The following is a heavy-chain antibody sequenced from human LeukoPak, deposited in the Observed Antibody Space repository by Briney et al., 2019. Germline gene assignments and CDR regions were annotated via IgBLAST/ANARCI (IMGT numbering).Heavy chain of an antibody. D-gene: IGHD5-18*01. V-gene: IGHV1-69*05. CDR3: ASSSYGKFDY. CDR1: GGTFSSYA. CDR2: IIPIFGTA. Sequence: ASVKVSCKASGGTFSSYAISWVRQAPGQGLEWMGGIIPIFGTANYAQKFQGRVTITTDESTSTAYMELSSLRTEDTAVYYCASSSYGKFDYWGQGTLVTVSS. J-gene: IGHJ4*02.